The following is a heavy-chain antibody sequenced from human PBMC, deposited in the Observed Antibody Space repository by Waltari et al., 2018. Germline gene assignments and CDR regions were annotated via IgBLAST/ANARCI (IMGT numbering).Heavy chain of an antibody. CDR2: IYSGGST. CDR3: ARPFGIYWYFDL. CDR1: GFTARSNY. J-gene: IGHJ2*01. D-gene: IGHD3-10*01. V-gene: IGHV3-53*01. Sequence: EVQLVESGGGLIQPGGSLRLSCAASGFTARSNYLSWVRQAPGKGLEWVSVIYSGGSTYYADSVKGRFTISRDNSKNTLYLQMNSLRAEDTAVYYCARPFGIYWYFDLWGRGTLVTVSS.